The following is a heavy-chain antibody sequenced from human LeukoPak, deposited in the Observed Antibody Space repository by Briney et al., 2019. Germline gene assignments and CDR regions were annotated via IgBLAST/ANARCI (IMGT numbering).Heavy chain of an antibody. J-gene: IGHJ6*03. CDR1: RGTFSSYA. V-gene: IGHV1-69*13. CDR3: AKVRLGYCSGGSCSRGGTPMDV. CDR2: IIPIFGTA. D-gene: IGHD2-15*01. Sequence: GASVKVSCKASRGTFSSYAISWVRQAPGQGLEWMGGIIPIFGTANYAQKFQGRVTITADESTSTAYMELSSLRSEDTAVYYCAKVRLGYCSGGSCSRGGTPMDVWGKGTTVTISS.